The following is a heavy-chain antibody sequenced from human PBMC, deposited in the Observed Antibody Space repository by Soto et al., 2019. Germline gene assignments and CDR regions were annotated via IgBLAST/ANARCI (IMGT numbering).Heavy chain of an antibody. J-gene: IGHJ4*02. D-gene: IGHD1-1*01. CDR2: IYHRGAT. V-gene: IGHV4-4*02. CDR1: GDSITSSNW. Sequence: QVQLQESGPGLVKPSGTLSLTCAVSGDSITSSNWWSWVRQAPGKGLEWIGEIYHRGATTYNPSLKRRATISVDPSNNHFSLGLTSVTAADTAVYFCARDLGPGTDYWGRGTLVTVAS. CDR3: ARDLGPGTDY.